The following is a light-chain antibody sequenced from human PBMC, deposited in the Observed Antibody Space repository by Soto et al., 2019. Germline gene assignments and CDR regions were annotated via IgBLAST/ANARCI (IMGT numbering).Light chain of an antibody. CDR1: QSVSSSY. CDR3: QQYGSSPRT. CDR2: AAS. Sequence: EIVLTQSPGTLSLSPGERATLSCRASQSVSSSYLAWYQQKPGQAPRLLIYAASSRATGIPDRFSGSGSGTAFTLTISRLEPEDFAVYYCQQYGSSPRTFGGGTKVEIK. V-gene: IGKV3-20*01. J-gene: IGKJ4*01.